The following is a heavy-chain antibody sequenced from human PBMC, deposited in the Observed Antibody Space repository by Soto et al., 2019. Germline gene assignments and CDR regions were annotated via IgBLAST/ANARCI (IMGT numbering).Heavy chain of an antibody. CDR3: ARDRGAENQLPYNWGVHDAFDI. CDR1: GFTFSSYS. V-gene: IGHV3-48*01. Sequence: PGGSLRLSCAASGFTFSSYSMNWVGQAPGKGLEWVSYISSSSSTIYYADSVKGRFTISRDNAKNSLYLQMNSLRAEDTAVYYCARDRGAENQLPYNWGVHDAFDIWGQGTMVTVSS. CDR2: ISSSSSTI. D-gene: IGHD2-2*02. J-gene: IGHJ3*02.